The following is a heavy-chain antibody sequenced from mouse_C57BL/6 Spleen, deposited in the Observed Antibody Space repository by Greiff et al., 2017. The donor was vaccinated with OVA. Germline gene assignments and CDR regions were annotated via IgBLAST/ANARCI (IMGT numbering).Heavy chain of an antibody. CDR2: INPNNGGT. V-gene: IGHV1-26*01. Sequence: VQLQQSGPELVKPGASVKISCKASGYTFTDYYMNWVKQSHGKSLEWIGDINPNNGGTSYNQKFKGKATLTVDKSSSTAYMELRSLTSEDSAVYYCARRRLAMDYWGQGTSVTVSS. CDR1: GYTFTDYY. D-gene: IGHD2-12*01. J-gene: IGHJ4*01. CDR3: ARRRLAMDY.